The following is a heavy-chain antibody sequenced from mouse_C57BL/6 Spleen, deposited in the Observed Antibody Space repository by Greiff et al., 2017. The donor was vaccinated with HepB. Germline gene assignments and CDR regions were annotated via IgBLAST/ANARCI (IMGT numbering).Heavy chain of an antibody. CDR3: ARDHGNYPYWYFDV. CDR2: ISYDGSN. Sequence: EVQLQQSGPGLVKPSQSLSLTCSVTGYSITSGYYWNWIRQFPGNKLEWMGYISYDGSNNYNPSLKNRISITRDTSKNQFFLKLNSVTTEDTATNYCARDHGNYPYWYFDVWGTGTTVTVSS. CDR1: GYSITSGYY. V-gene: IGHV3-6*01. J-gene: IGHJ1*03. D-gene: IGHD2-1*01.